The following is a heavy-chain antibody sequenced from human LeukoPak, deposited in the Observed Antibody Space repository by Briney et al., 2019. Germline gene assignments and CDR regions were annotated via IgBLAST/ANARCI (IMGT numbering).Heavy chain of an antibody. CDR2: IIPIFGTA. Sequence: SVKVSCKASGGTFSRYAISWVRQAPGQGLEWMGRIIPIFGTANYAQKFQGRVTITTDESTSTAYMELSSLRSEDTAVYYCARGTYYYDNSGFDYWGQGTLVTVSS. CDR3: ARGTYYYDNSGFDY. D-gene: IGHD3-22*01. CDR1: GGTFSRYA. V-gene: IGHV1-69*05. J-gene: IGHJ4*02.